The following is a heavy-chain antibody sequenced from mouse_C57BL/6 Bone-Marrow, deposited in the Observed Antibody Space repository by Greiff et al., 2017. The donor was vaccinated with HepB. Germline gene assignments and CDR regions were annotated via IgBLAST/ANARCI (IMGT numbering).Heavy chain of an antibody. J-gene: IGHJ1*03. D-gene: IGHD1-1*01. CDR1: GYTFTGYW. CDR3: ARRGGYYGSSYGRYFDV. CDR2: ILPGSGST. Sequence: QVQLQQSGAELMKPGASVKLSCKATGYTFTGYWIEWVKQRPGHGLEWIGEILPGSGSTNYNEKFKGKATFTADTSSNTAYMQLSSLTTEDSAIYYCARRGGYYGSSYGRYFDVWGTGTTVTVSS. V-gene: IGHV1-9*01.